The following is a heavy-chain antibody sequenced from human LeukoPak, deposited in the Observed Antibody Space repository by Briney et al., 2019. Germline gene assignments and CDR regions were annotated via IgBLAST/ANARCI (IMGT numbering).Heavy chain of an antibody. V-gene: IGHV3-23*01. Sequence: GGSLRLSCAASGFTFSSYAMSWVRQASGKGLAWVSTISGGIGSTYCADSVKGRFTISRDNSKNTLYLQMNSLRDEDTAVYYCAKHRFESGGYHSTDWGQGTLVTVSS. J-gene: IGHJ4*02. CDR1: GFTFSSYA. CDR2: ISGGIGST. D-gene: IGHD3-22*01. CDR3: AKHRFESGGYHSTD.